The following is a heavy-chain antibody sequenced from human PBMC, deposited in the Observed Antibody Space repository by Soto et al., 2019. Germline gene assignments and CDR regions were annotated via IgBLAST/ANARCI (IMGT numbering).Heavy chain of an antibody. J-gene: IGHJ6*03. D-gene: IGHD2-15*01. CDR2: ISGSSGTV. Sequence: GRSLRLSCAASGLTISSYGLNWVRKAPGKGLEWVAYISGSSGTVYYADSVKGRFTISRDNAKNSLSLQMKGLRGEGTAVYYCATVVNFNYYMDVWGQGTTVTVSS. CDR1: GLTISSYG. V-gene: IGHV3-48*01. CDR3: ATVVNFNYYMDV.